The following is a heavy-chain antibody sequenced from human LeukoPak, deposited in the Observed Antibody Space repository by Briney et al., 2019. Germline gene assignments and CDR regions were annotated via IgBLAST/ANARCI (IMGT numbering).Heavy chain of an antibody. Sequence: QSGGSLRLSCAASGFTFSSYWMSWVRQAPGKGLEWVANIKKDGSEKYYVDSVKGRFTISRESAKNSLSLQMNSLRAEDTAVYYCARDSGDYVWGSYRHDAFDIWGQGTMVTVSS. CDR1: GFTFSSYW. D-gene: IGHD3-16*02. V-gene: IGHV3-7*01. J-gene: IGHJ3*02. CDR2: IKKDGSEK. CDR3: ARDSGDYVWGSYRHDAFDI.